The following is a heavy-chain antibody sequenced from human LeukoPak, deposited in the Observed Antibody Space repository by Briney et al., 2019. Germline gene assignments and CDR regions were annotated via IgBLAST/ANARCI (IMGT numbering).Heavy chain of an antibody. CDR2: IYHSGSGST. CDR3: ASNYGG. V-gene: IGHV4-30-2*01. D-gene: IGHD4-11*01. CDR1: GGSISSGGHS. Sequence: SETLSLTCTVSGGSISSGGHSWSWIRQPPGKGLEWIGYIYHSGSGSTYYNPSLKSRVTISIDKSKNQFSLKLNSVTAEDTAVYYCASNYGGWGQGTLVTVSS. J-gene: IGHJ4*02.